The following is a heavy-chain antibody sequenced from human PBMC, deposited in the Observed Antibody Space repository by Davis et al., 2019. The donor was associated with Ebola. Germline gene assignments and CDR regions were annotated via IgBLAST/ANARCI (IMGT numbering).Heavy chain of an antibody. CDR2: IYYSGST. V-gene: IGHV4-59*12. Sequence: MPSETLSLTCTVSGGSISSYYWSWIRQPPGKGLEWIGYIYYSGSTNYNPSLKSRVTISADTSKNQFSLNLKSVTATDTAVYYCARGENYGSGSVDYWGQGTLVTASS. CDR1: GGSISSYY. D-gene: IGHD3-10*01. CDR3: ARGENYGSGSVDY. J-gene: IGHJ4*02.